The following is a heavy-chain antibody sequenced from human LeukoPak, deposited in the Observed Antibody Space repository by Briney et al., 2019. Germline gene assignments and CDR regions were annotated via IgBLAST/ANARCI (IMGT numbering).Heavy chain of an antibody. CDR3: ARGRPSKYSSRWPNLPRILPPHNWFDP. V-gene: IGHV4-30-4*07. CDR1: GGSISSGGYS. CDR2: IYYTGNT. Sequence: PSETLSLTCAVSGGSISSGGYSWGWIRQPPGKAMEFIAYIYYTGNTYFNPSLKSRVTISVDTSKNQFSLKLSSVTAADTAVYYCARGRPSKYSSRWPNLPRILPPHNWFDPWGQGTLVTVSS. J-gene: IGHJ5*02. D-gene: IGHD6-13*01.